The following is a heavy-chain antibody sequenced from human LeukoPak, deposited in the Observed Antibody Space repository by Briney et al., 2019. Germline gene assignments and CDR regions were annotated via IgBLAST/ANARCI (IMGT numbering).Heavy chain of an antibody. V-gene: IGHV4-39*01. J-gene: IGHJ4*02. CDR1: GGSISSSSYY. CDR2: IYYSGST. Sequence: SETLSLTCTVSGGSISSSSYYWGWIRQPPGKGLEWIGSIYYSGSTYYNPSLKSRVTISVDTSKNQFSLKLSSVTAADTAVYYCARQGDFWSGYYYYFDYWGQGTLVTVSS. D-gene: IGHD3-3*01. CDR3: ARQGDFWSGYYYYFDY.